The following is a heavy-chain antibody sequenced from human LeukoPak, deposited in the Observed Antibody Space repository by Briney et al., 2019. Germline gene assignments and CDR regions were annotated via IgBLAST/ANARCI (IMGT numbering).Heavy chain of an antibody. CDR3: ARDFLRGAST. V-gene: IGHV4-59*01. J-gene: IGHJ5*02. D-gene: IGHD3-10*01. CDR1: GGSISSYY. CDR2: IYYSGST. Sequence: SETLSLTCTVSGGSISSYYWSWIRQPPGKGLEWIGYIYYSGSTNYNPSLKSRVTISVDTSKNQFSLKLSSVTAADTAVYYCARDFLRGASTWGQGTLVTVSS.